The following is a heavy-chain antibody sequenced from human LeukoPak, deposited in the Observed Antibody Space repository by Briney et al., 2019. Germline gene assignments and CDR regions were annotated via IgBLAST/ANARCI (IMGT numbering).Heavy chain of an antibody. CDR3: ARDGPSDSDWYFDL. Sequence: GRSLRLSCAASGFTFSPYAMYWVRQAPGKGLEWVAVISYDGTDKYYADFVKGRFTISRDNSKNTLYLQMNSLRAEDTAVYYCARDGPSDSDWYFDLWGRGTLVTVSS. J-gene: IGHJ2*01. CDR2: ISYDGTDK. V-gene: IGHV3-30*04. CDR1: GFTFSPYA. D-gene: IGHD2-21*02.